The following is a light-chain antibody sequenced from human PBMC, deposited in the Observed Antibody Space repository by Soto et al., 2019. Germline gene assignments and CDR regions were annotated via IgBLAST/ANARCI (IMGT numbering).Light chain of an antibody. J-gene: IGLJ1*01. V-gene: IGLV2-23*01. CDR2: EAS. Sequence: QSALXQPASVSGSPGQSSTISCTGTSSDVGSYSLVSWYQQHPGKAPKVMIYEASKRPSGVSNRFSASKSVNTASLTISGLQAEDEADYYCCSYAGSRTYVFGTGTKVTVL. CDR3: CSYAGSRTYV. CDR1: SSDVGSYSL.